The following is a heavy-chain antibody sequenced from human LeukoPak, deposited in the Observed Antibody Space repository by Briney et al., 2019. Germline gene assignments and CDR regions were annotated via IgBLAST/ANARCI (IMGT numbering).Heavy chain of an antibody. Sequence: APVRVSSTASRYSFTNYKIHWLRQAPGHGRQWRGVIDTSGPSVTYAQIFQGRLIVTRDTSTSTVYMELSSLRSEDTAVYYCARDFSLGHGSGPLGWYFQHWGQGTLVTVSS. J-gene: IGHJ1*01. CDR1: RYSFTNYK. D-gene: IGHD3-10*01. V-gene: IGHV1-46*01. CDR3: ARDFSLGHGSGPLGWYFQH. CDR2: IDTSGPSV.